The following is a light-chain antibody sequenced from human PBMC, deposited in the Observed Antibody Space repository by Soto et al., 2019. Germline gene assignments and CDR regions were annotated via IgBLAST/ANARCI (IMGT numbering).Light chain of an antibody. CDR1: QSVSSSSY. CDR3: LQYSSSPSYT. CDR2: GAS. J-gene: IGKJ2*01. V-gene: IGKV3-20*01. Sequence: EIVLTQSPGTLSLSPGESATLSCRASQSVSSSSYLAWYQQKPGQAPRLLIYGASSSATGIPDRFSGSGSATDFTLTISRLEPEDFAVYYCLQYSSSPSYTLGQGTKREIK.